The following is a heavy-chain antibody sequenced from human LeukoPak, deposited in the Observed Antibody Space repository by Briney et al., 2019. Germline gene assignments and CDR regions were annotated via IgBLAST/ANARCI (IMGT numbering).Heavy chain of an antibody. V-gene: IGHV3-21*01. D-gene: IGHD5-18*01. Sequence: GSLRLSCAASGFTFSSYSMNWVRQAPGKGLEWVSSISSSSSYIYYADSVKGRFTISRDNAKNSLYLQMNSLRAEDTAVYYCARDRSDSYGYYFDYWGQGTLVTVSS. CDR1: GFTFSSYS. CDR3: ARDRSDSYGYYFDY. J-gene: IGHJ4*02. CDR2: ISSSSSYI.